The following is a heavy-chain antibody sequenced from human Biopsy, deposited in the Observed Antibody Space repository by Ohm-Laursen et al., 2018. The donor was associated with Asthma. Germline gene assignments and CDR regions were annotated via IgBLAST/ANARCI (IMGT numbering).Heavy chain of an antibody. CDR1: GFKFDEYT. J-gene: IGHJ4*02. CDR3: AKVRSDWVITESFDY. D-gene: IGHD3-22*01. V-gene: IGHV3-9*01. CDR2: ISWNSATI. Sequence: RSLRLSCAAPGFKFDEYTMHWVRQAPGKGLEWVSGISWNSATIGYADSVEGRFTISRDNAKNSVFLHMDSLRPEDTAFYYCAKVRSDWVITESFDYWGQGVLVTVSS.